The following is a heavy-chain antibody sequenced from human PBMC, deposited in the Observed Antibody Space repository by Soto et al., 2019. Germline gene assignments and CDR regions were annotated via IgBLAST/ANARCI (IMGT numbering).Heavy chain of an antibody. D-gene: IGHD7-27*01. CDR2: ISWDGGST. Sequence: DVQLVESGGVVVQPGGSLRLSCAASGFTFDDYTMHWVRQAPGKGLEWVSLISWDGGSTYYADSVKGRFTISRDNSKNSLYLQMNSLRTEDTALYYCARGGGEYYFDYWGQGTLVTVSS. J-gene: IGHJ4*02. CDR3: ARGGGEYYFDY. V-gene: IGHV3-43*01. CDR1: GFTFDDYT.